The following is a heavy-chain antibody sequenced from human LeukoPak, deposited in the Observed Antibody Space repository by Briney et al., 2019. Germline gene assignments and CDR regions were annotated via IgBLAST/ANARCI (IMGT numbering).Heavy chain of an antibody. Sequence: ASVKVSCKASGYTFTGYYMHWVRQAPGQGLEWMGWINPNSGGTNYAQKFQGRVTMTRDTSISTAYMELSRLRSDDTAVYYCARDSGSYRNPPFDYWGQGTLVTVSS. D-gene: IGHD3-10*01. CDR2: INPNSGGT. V-gene: IGHV1-2*02. CDR3: ARDSGSYRNPPFDY. CDR1: GYTFTGYY. J-gene: IGHJ4*02.